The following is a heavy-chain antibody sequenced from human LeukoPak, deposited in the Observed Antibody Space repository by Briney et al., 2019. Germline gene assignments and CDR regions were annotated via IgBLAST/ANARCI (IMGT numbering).Heavy chain of an antibody. J-gene: IGHJ3*02. CDR2: INPNSGGT. CDR1: GYTFTAYC. CDR3: ARKYYCDSSGYYYDDAFDI. V-gene: IGHV1-2*06. D-gene: IGHD3-22*01. Sequence: ASVKVSCKASGYTFTAYCMHWVRQAPGQGLEWMGRINPNSGGTNYALNFQGRVTMTRDTSISTAYMELSRLRSDDTAAYYCARKYYCDSSGYYYDDAFDIWGQGTMVTVSS.